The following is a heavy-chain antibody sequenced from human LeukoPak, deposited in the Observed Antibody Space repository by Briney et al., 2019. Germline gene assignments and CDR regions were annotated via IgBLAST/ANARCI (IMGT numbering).Heavy chain of an antibody. J-gene: IGHJ4*02. V-gene: IGHV3-53*01. CDR2: LFSGGSA. Sequence: PGGSLRLSCVASGFTVSSNSMNWVRQAPGKGLGWVSILFSGGSALYADSVKGRFTISRDNSKNTLYLQMNSLRAEDPAVYYCARFHRGWYFDYWGQGTLVTVSS. CDR1: GFTVSSNS. CDR3: ARFHRGWYFDY. D-gene: IGHD2-15*01.